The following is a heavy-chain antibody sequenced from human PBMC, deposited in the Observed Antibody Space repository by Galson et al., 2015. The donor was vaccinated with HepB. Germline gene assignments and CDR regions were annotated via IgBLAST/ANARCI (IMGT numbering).Heavy chain of an antibody. V-gene: IGHV3-21*01. J-gene: IGHJ6*02. CDR2: ISSSSSYI. Sequence: SLRLSCAASGFTFSTYSMNWVRQAPGKGLEWVSCISSSSSYIYYADSLKGRFTISRDNAKNSLYLQMNSLRAEDTAVYYCARDVSIYGSGSYYKGNYYNGLDVWGHGTTVTVSS. D-gene: IGHD3-10*01. CDR1: GFTFSTYS. CDR3: ARDVSIYGSGSYYKGNYYNGLDV.